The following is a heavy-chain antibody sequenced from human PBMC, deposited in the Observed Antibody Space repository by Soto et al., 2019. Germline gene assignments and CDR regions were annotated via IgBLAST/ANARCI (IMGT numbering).Heavy chain of an antibody. CDR1: GFTFSSYG. D-gene: IGHD6-13*01. CDR3: ARVRAGYSSSWYSNYFDY. J-gene: IGHJ4*02. CDR2: IWYDGSNK. V-gene: IGHV3-33*01. Sequence: PGGSLRLSCAASGFTFSSYGMHWVRQAPGKGLEWVAVIWYDGSNKYYADSVKGRFTISRDNSKNTLYLQMNSLRAEDTAVYYCARVRAGYSSSWYSNYFDYWGQGTLVTVSS.